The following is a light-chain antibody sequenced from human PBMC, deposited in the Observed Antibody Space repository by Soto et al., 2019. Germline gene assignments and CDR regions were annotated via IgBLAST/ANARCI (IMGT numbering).Light chain of an antibody. V-gene: IGKV3-20*01. Sequence: EIVLTQSPGTLSLSPGERATLSCRASQSVSSSYLAWYQQKPGQAPRLLIYGASSRATGIPDRFSGSGSGTGFTLTISRLEPEHFAVYYCQQYGSSPGWTFGQGTKVDIK. CDR2: GAS. CDR3: QQYGSSPGWT. J-gene: IGKJ1*01. CDR1: QSVSSSY.